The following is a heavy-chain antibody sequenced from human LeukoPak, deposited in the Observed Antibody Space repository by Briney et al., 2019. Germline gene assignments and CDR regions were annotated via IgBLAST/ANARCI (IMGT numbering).Heavy chain of an antibody. CDR3: ARELRTGVGATDY. D-gene: IGHD1-26*01. J-gene: IGHJ4*02. CDR2: INPRGDGT. CDR1: GYTFTSYD. V-gene: IGHV1-46*01. Sequence: ASVKVSCKASGYTFTSYDMHWVRQAPGQGLEWVGIINPRGDGTNYAQKFQGRVTMTRDTSTSTVYMELSSLRSEDTAVYFCARELRTGVGATDYWGQGTLVTVSS.